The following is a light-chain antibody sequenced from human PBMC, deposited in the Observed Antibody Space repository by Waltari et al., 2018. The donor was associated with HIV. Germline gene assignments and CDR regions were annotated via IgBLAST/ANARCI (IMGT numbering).Light chain of an antibody. CDR2: RDN. CDR3: AAWDDILSGWV. CDR1: SANVGNT. V-gene: IGLV1-47*01. Sequence: QSVLTQPPSASGTPGQRVTTSCSGRSANVGNTVYWYQQLPGTAPKVLIYRDNQRPSGVPDRFSGSRSGTSASLDVSGLRSEDEANYFCAAWDDILSGWVFGGGTKLTVL. J-gene: IGLJ3*02.